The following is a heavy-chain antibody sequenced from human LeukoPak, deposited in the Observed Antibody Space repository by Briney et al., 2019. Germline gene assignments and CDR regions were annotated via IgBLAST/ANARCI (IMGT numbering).Heavy chain of an antibody. J-gene: IGHJ4*02. CDR3: ARGSNDYGDSLDY. D-gene: IGHD4-17*01. Sequence: GSSVKVSCKASGGTFSSYAISWVRQVPGQGLEWMGRIIPILGIANYAQKFQGRVTITADKSTSTAYMELSSLRSEDTAVYYCARGSNDYGDSLDYWGQGTLVTVPS. V-gene: IGHV1-69*04. CDR1: GGTFSSYA. CDR2: IIPILGIA.